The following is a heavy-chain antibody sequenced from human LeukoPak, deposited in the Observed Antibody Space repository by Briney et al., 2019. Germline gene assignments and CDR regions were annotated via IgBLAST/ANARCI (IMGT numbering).Heavy chain of an antibody. J-gene: IGHJ4*02. CDR2: IYPGDSDT. Sequence: GESLKISFKDSGHSFTSYWIGWVRQMPGKGLEWMGIIYPGDSDTRYSPSFQGQVTISADKSISTAYLQWSSLKASDTAMYYCARAKACSSSRYYFDYWGQGTLVTVSS. D-gene: IGHD6-13*01. CDR1: GHSFTSYW. V-gene: IGHV5-51*01. CDR3: ARAKACSSSRYYFDY.